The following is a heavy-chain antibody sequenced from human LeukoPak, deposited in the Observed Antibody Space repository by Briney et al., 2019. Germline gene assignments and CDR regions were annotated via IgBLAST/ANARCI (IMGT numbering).Heavy chain of an antibody. D-gene: IGHD6-13*01. CDR2: IIPILGIA. CDR1: GGTFSSYA. V-gene: IGHV1-69*04. Sequence: SVKVSCKASGGTFSSYAISWVRQAPGQGLEWMGRIIPILGIANYAQKFQGRVTITADKSTSTAYMELSSLRSEDTAVYYCARDQESGIAAATDYYYGMDVWGQGTTVTVSS. CDR3: ARDQESGIAAATDYYYGMDV. J-gene: IGHJ6*02.